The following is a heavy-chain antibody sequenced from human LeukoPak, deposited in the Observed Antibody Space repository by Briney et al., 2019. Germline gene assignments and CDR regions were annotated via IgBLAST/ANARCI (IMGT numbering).Heavy chain of an antibody. CDR3: ARSGYYDSSGYYEMYYFDY. CDR2: INTNTGNP. J-gene: IGHJ4*02. D-gene: IGHD3-22*01. Sequence: ASVKVSCKASGYTFTSYAMNWVRQAPGQGLEWMGWINTNTGNPTYAQGFTGRFVFSLDTSVSTAYLQISSLKAEDTAVYYCARSGYYDSSGYYEMYYFDYWGQGTLVTVSS. CDR1: GYTFTSYA. V-gene: IGHV7-4-1*02.